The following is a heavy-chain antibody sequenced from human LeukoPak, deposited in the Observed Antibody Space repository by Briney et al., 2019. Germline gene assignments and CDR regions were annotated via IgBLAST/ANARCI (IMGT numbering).Heavy chain of an antibody. CDR1: GGSISNNNYS. Sequence: SETLSLTCTVSGGSISNNNYSWGWIRQPPGKGLEWIGSIYYSGTTYYNPSLKSRVTISVDTSKNQFSLKLNSVTAADTAVYYCARDARGKNWNGPFDFWGQGTLVTVSS. CDR2: IYYSGTT. J-gene: IGHJ4*02. CDR3: ARDARGKNWNGPFDF. D-gene: IGHD1-1*01. V-gene: IGHV4-39*07.